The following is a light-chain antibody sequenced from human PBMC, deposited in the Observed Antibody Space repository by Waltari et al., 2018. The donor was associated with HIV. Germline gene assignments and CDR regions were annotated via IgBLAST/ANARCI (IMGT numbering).Light chain of an antibody. CDR3: LLSYGGARV. Sequence: QAVVTQEPSLTVSPGGTVTLTCDSSTGAVTSAHYPYWFQRTPGQAPRPLIYDTSNKHSWTPARFSGSLLGGKAALTLSGAQPEDEAEYYCLLSYGGARVFGGGTKLTVL. V-gene: IGLV7-46*01. J-gene: IGLJ2*01. CDR2: DTS. CDR1: TGAVTSAHY.